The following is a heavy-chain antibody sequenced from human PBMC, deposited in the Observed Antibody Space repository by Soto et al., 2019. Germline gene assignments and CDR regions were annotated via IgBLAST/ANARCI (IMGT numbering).Heavy chain of an antibody. V-gene: IGHV1-2*02. J-gene: IGHJ4*02. CDR1: GYTFTDHY. CDR2: INPFSGGA. CDR3: AGSSGTYSLDF. Sequence: GASVKVSCKTSGYTFTDHYVHWVRQAPGQGLEWLGWINPFSGGAKYPQRFKDKVSMTADTSISTVYMYLTSLTSDDTAIYYCAGSSGTYSLDFWGQGTLVTVSS. D-gene: IGHD3-10*01.